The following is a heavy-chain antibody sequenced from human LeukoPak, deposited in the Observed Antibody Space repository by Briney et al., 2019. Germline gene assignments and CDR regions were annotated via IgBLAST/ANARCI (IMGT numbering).Heavy chain of an antibody. CDR1: GYTFTGYY. CDR3: ARDPPVGGLNAFDI. Sequence: ASVKVSCKASGYTFTGYYMHWVRQAPGQGLEWMGWINPNSGGTNYAQKFQGRVTMTRDTSISTAYMELSRLRSDDTAVYYCARDPPVGGLNAFDIWGQGTMVTVSS. J-gene: IGHJ3*02. CDR2: INPNSGGT. V-gene: IGHV1-2*02. D-gene: IGHD3-16*01.